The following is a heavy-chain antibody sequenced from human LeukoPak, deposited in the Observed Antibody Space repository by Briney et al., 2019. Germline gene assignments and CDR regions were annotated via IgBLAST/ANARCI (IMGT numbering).Heavy chain of an antibody. CDR2: ISGSGGTT. J-gene: IGHJ6*03. D-gene: IGHD2-15*01. CDR3: AKFRTPVAATARYMDV. V-gene: IGHV3-23*01. Sequence: GGTLRPSCAASGSTFSNYAMSWVRQAPGKRLEWVSTISGSGGTTYYANSVRGRSTISRDNSKNTVYLHMYSLRVEDTAVYHCAKFRTPVAATARYMDVWGIGTTITVSS. CDR1: GSTFSNYA.